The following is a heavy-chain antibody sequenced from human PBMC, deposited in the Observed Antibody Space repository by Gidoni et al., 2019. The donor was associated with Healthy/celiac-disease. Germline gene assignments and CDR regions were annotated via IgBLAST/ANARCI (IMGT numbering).Heavy chain of an antibody. CDR1: GGSISSYY. V-gene: IGHV4-4*07. CDR3: AASLMVRGALFAFDI. Sequence: QVQLQESGPGLVKPSETLSLTCTVSGGSISSYYWSWIRQPAGKGLEWIGRIYTSGSTNYNPSLKSRVTMSVDTSKNQFSLKLSSVTAADTAVYYCAASLMVRGALFAFDIWGQGTMVTVSS. D-gene: IGHD3-10*01. CDR2: IYTSGST. J-gene: IGHJ3*02.